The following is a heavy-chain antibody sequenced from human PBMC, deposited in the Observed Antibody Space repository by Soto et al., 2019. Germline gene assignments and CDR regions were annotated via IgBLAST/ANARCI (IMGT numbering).Heavy chain of an antibody. CDR1: GVTFDDYA. D-gene: IGHD2-2*01. J-gene: IGHJ6*03. CDR3: AKDGADCSRTSCHSYYYKYMDL. CDR2: ISWNSGSI. Sequence: GGSLRLSCAASGVTFDDYAMHWVRQAPGKGLEWVSGISWNSGSIGYADSVKGRFTISRDNAKNSLYLQMNSLRAEDTALYYCAKDGADCSRTSCHSYYYKYMDLWGKGTTVTVPS. V-gene: IGHV3-9*01.